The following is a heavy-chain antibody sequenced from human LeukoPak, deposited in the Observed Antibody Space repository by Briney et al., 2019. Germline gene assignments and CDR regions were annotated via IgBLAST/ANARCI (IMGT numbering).Heavy chain of an antibody. Sequence: VASVKVSCKASGGTFSSYAISWVRQAPGQGLEWMGGIFPIFGTANYAQKFQGRVTITADESTSTAYMELSSLRSEDTAVYYCARSGEENYYDSSGQVSPFDYWGQGTLVTVSS. D-gene: IGHD3-22*01. CDR2: IFPIFGTA. V-gene: IGHV1-69*13. J-gene: IGHJ4*02. CDR3: ARSGEENYYDSSGQVSPFDY. CDR1: GGTFSSYA.